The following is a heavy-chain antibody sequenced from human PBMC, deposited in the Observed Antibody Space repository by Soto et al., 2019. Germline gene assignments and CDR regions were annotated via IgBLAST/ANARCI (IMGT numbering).Heavy chain of an antibody. D-gene: IGHD3-9*01. CDR2: ISAYNGNT. V-gene: IGHV1-18*01. CDR1: GYSFTSYG. J-gene: IGHJ5*02. CDR3: ARVYYDILTGYSNWFDP. Sequence: ASVKVSSKASGYSFTSYGISWVRQAPGPGLEWMGWISAYNGNTNYAQKLQGRVTMTTDTSTSTAYMELRSLRSDDTAVYYCARVYYDILTGYSNWFDPWGQGNLVTVS.